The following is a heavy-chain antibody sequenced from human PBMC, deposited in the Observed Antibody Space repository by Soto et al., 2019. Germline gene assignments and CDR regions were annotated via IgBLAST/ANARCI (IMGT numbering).Heavy chain of an antibody. D-gene: IGHD1-26*01. CDR3: VGIYSGSPGGTLRY. J-gene: IGHJ4*02. Sequence: QVQLQESGPGLVTPSQTLSLTCTVYGGSISSGGYYWSWIRQHPGKGLEWSGYIYYSGSTYYNPSVKSRVTVSVGTSKNQFALKLSSVTAADTAVYYSVGIYSGSPGGTLRYWCQGTLVTVSS. CDR1: GGSISSGGYY. V-gene: IGHV4-31*03. CDR2: IYYSGST.